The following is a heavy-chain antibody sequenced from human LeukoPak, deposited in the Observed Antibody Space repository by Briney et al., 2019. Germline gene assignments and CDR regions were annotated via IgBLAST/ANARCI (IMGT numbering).Heavy chain of an antibody. Sequence: SETLSLTCAVYGGSFSGYYWSWIRQPPGKGLEWIGEINHSGSTNYNPSLKSRVTISVDTSKNQFSLKLSSVTAADTAVYYCARGGYNSRRDDWFDPWGQGTLVTVSS. CDR3: ARGGYNSRRDDWFDP. CDR1: GGSFSGYY. V-gene: IGHV4-34*01. J-gene: IGHJ5*02. CDR2: INHSGST. D-gene: IGHD5-12*01.